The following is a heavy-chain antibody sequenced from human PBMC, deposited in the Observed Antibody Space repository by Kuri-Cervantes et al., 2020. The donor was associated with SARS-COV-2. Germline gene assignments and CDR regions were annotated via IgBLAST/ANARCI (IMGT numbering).Heavy chain of an antibody. Sequence: GESLKISCAASGFIVSNYWMTWGRQAPGKGLEWVANTNQDGNEKHYADSVKGRFTISRDNAKNSVYLQMNSLRAEDTAVYFCSRDGKTTAVWNYDYYCLDVWRQGTTVTVSS. J-gene: IGHJ6*02. D-gene: IGHD3-16*01. V-gene: IGHV3-7*04. CDR1: GFIVSNYW. CDR2: TNQDGNEK. CDR3: SRDGKTTAVWNYDYYCLDV.